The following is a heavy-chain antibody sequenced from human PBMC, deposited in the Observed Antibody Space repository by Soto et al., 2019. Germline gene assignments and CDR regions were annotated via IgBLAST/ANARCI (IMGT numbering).Heavy chain of an antibody. CDR1: GDSITNSNYY. V-gene: IGHV4-39*01. J-gene: IGHJ5*02. D-gene: IGHD3-16*02. Sequence: SETLSLTCSVSGDSITNSNYYWGWLSQPPGKGLEWIASIYYIGSTYYNPSLKSRVTISVDTSNNQFSLNLNSVTASDTAVYYCAGRNSLASVSLNFRELSNYKWIDPWGPGTLVTVSS. CDR3: AGRNSLASVSLNFRELSNYKWIDP. CDR2: IYYIGST.